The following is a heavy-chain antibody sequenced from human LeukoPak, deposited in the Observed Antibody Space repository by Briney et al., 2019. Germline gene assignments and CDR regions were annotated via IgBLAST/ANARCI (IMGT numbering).Heavy chain of an antibody. V-gene: IGHV4-34*01. CDR1: GGSFSGYY. CDR2: INHSGST. CDR3: ASRSYGETNYYYGMDV. J-gene: IGHJ6*02. D-gene: IGHD4-17*01. Sequence: PSETLSLTCAVYGGSFSGYYWSWIRQPPGKGLEWIGEINHSGSTNYNPSLKSRVTISVDTSKNQFSLKLSSVTAADTAVYYCASRSYGETNYYYGMDVWGQGTTVTVSS.